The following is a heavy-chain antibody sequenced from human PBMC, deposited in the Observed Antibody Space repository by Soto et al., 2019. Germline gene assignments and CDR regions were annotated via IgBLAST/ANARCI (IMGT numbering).Heavy chain of an antibody. CDR3: ARHLTYCSAGSCYSDFPYYGMDV. V-gene: IGHV4-39*01. CDR1: CGSISSSSYY. D-gene: IGHD2-15*01. CDR2: IFYSGST. Sequence: SSETLSLTCTVSCGSISSSSYYWGWIRQPPGKGLEWIGSIFYSGSTYYNPSLKSRVTISVDTSKNQFSLKLSSVTAADTAVYYCARHLTYCSAGSCYSDFPYYGMDVWGQGTTVT. J-gene: IGHJ6*02.